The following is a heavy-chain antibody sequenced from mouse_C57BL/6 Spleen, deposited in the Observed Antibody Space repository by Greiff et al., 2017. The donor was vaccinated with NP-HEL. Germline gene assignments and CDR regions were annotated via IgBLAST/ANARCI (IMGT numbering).Heavy chain of an antibody. Sequence: QVQLQQSGAELARPGASVKLSCKASGYTFTSYGISWVKQRTGQGLEWIGEIYPRSGNTYYNEKFKGKATLTADKSSSTAYMELRSLTSEDAAVYFCARRDPDYDGGYWGQGTTLTVSS. CDR1: GYTFTSYG. V-gene: IGHV1-81*01. CDR3: ARRDPDYDGGY. J-gene: IGHJ2*01. CDR2: IYPRSGNT. D-gene: IGHD2-4*01.